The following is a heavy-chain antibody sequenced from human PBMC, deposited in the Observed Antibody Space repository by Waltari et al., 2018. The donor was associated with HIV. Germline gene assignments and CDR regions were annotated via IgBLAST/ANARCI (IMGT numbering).Heavy chain of an antibody. D-gene: IGHD4-17*01. CDR2: IWFDASNK. Sequence: QVQVVESGGGVVQPGRYLRLSCAASGFTFGYYCMHLVRQAPGQGLGWVAVIWFDASNKYYADSVKVRFTISRDNSKNTLYLQMNSLRVEDTAVYYCARGDGDYDNWFDSWGQGTLVTVSS. V-gene: IGHV3-33*01. CDR3: ARGDGDYDNWFDS. CDR1: GFTFGYYC. J-gene: IGHJ5*01.